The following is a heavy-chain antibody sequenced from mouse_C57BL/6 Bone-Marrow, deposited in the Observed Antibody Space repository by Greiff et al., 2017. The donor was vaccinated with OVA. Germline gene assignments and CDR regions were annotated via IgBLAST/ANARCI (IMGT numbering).Heavy chain of an antibody. J-gene: IGHJ3*01. V-gene: IGHV5-17*01. CDR3: AREGQGQFAY. Sequence: EVQGVESGGGLVKPGGSLKLSCAASGFTFSDYGMHWVRQAPEKGLEWVAYISSGSSTIYYADTVKGRFTISRDNAKNTLFLQMTSLRTEDTAMYYCAREGQGQFAYWGQGTLVTVSA. CDR2: ISSGSSTI. D-gene: IGHD3-3*01. CDR1: GFTFSDYG.